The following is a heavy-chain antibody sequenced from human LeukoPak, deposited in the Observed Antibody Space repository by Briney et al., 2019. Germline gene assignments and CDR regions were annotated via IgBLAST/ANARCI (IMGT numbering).Heavy chain of an antibody. D-gene: IGHD3-22*01. CDR3: ARNDSSGYFDY. J-gene: IGHJ4*02. Sequence: SETLSLTCAVSGYSISSGHYWGWIRQPPEKGLEWIGGIYHSGSTSYNPSLKSRVTISVDTSKNQFSLKLNSVTAADTAVYYCARNDSSGYFDYWGQGTLVTVSS. CDR1: GYSISSGHY. V-gene: IGHV4-38-2*01. CDR2: IYHSGST.